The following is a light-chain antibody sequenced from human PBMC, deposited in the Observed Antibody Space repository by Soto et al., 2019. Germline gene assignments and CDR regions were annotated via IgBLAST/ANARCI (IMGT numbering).Light chain of an antibody. Sequence: QAVVTQPPSASGTPGQGVTISCSGSGSNIGSNVVNWYQQLPGTAPSLLIYTTNQRPSGVPDRFSGSKSGTSASLAISGLQSEDEADYYCAAWDESLNGVAFGGGTQLTVL. V-gene: IGLV1-44*01. CDR2: TTN. J-gene: IGLJ2*01. CDR1: GSNIGSNV. CDR3: AAWDESLNGVA.